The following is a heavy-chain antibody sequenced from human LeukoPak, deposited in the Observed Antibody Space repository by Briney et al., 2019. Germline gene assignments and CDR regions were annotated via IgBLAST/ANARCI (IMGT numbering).Heavy chain of an antibody. D-gene: IGHD4-17*01. Sequence: GGSLRLSCAASGFIFSSRWIRWVRQAPGKGLEWVASINQDGSDKRHADSVRGRFTISRDNAKNSLSLQVNSPRAEDTAIYYCATLKDAVTTFDNWGQGTLVTVSS. CDR1: GFIFSSRW. V-gene: IGHV3-7*02. J-gene: IGHJ4*02. CDR3: ATLKDAVTTFDN. CDR2: INQDGSDK.